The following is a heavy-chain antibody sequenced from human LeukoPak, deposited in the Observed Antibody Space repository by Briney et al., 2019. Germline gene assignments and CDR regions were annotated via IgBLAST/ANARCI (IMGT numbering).Heavy chain of an antibody. CDR2: ISAYNGNT. CDR1: GYTFTSYG. D-gene: IGHD1-26*01. Sequence: GASVKVSCKASGYTFTSYGISWVRQAPGQGLEWMGWISAYNGNTNYAQKLQGRVTMTTDTSTSTAYMELRSLRSDDTAVYYCARVGSGSHYDYYYGMDVWGQGTTVTVSS. J-gene: IGHJ6*02. V-gene: IGHV1-18*01. CDR3: ARVGSGSHYDYYYGMDV.